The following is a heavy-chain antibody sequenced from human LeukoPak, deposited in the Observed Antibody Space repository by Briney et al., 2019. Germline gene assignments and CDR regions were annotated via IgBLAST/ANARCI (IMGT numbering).Heavy chain of an antibody. Sequence: PGGSVRLSCAASGFTFSSYGMHWVRQAPGKGLEWVAVIWHDGSNKYYADSVKGRFTISRDNSKNTLYLQMNSLRAEDTAVYYCARDLRYDSSGYKRAAFDIWGQGTMVTVSS. CDR1: GFTFSSYG. CDR2: IWHDGSNK. V-gene: IGHV3-33*01. J-gene: IGHJ3*02. CDR3: ARDLRYDSSGYKRAAFDI. D-gene: IGHD3-22*01.